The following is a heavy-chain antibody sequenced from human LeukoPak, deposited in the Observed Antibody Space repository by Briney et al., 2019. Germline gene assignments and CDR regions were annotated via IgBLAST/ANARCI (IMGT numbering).Heavy chain of an antibody. D-gene: IGHD5-18*01. Sequence: GGSLRLSCAASGFTFSSYSMNWVRQAPGKGLEWVSYISSSSSTIYYADSVKGRFTISRDNAKNSLYLQMNSLRAEDTAVYYCAREGYSYGLPFDYWGQGTLVTVSS. CDR3: AREGYSYGLPFDY. CDR2: ISSSSSTI. CDR1: GFTFSSYS. V-gene: IGHV3-48*04. J-gene: IGHJ4*02.